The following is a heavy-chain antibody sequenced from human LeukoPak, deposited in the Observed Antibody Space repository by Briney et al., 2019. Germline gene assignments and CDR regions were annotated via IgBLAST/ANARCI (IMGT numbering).Heavy chain of an antibody. V-gene: IGHV1-8*01. J-gene: IGHJ6*03. D-gene: IGHD6-19*01. Sequence: ASVKVSCKASGYTFTSYDINWVRQATGHGLEWMGWMNPNSGNTGYAQKFQGRVTMTRNTSISTAYMELSSLRSEDTAVYYCARGRRGGSSGWFYYYYYYMDVWGKGTTVTISS. CDR3: ARGRRGGSSGWFYYYYYYMDV. CDR2: MNPNSGNT. CDR1: GYTFTSYD.